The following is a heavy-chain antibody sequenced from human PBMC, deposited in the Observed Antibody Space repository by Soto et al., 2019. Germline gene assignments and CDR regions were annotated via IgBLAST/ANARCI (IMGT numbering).Heavy chain of an antibody. CDR1: GFTFSDYY. D-gene: IGHD6-19*01. CDR3: ARDQVGIAVAGTTSYYYYYGMDV. Sequence: LRLSCAASGFTFSDYYMSWIRQAPGKGLEWVSYFSSSGSTIYYADSVKGRFTISRDNAKNSLYLQMNSLRAEDTAVYYCARDQVGIAVAGTTSYYYYYGMDVWGQGTTVTVSS. CDR2: FSSSGSTI. J-gene: IGHJ6*02. V-gene: IGHV3-11*01.